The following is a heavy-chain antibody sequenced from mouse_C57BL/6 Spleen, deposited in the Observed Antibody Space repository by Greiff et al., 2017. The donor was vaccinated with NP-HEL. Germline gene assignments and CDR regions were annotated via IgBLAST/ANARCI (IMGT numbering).Heavy chain of an antibody. CDR1: GYTFTSYW. V-gene: IGHV1-69*01. CDR3: ASYYGSSYNWYFDV. CDR2: IDPSDSYT. D-gene: IGHD1-1*01. Sequence: VQLQQSGAELVMPGASVKLSCKASGYTFTSYWMHWVKQRPGQGLEWIGEIDPSDSYTNYNQKFKGKSTLTVDKSSSTAYMQLSSLTSEDSAVYYCASYYGSSYNWYFDVWGTGTTVTVSS. J-gene: IGHJ1*03.